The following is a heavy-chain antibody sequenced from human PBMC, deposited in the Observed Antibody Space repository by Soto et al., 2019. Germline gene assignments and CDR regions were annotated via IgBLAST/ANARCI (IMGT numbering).Heavy chain of an antibody. Sequence: ASVKVSCKASGGTFSSYAISWVRQAPGQGLEWMGGIIPIFGTANYAQKFQGRVTITADESTSTAYMELSSLRSEDTAVYYCARSNQWLAYNWFDPWGQGTLVTVAS. D-gene: IGHD6-19*01. CDR2: IIPIFGTA. J-gene: IGHJ5*02. CDR1: GGTFSSYA. CDR3: ARSNQWLAYNWFDP. V-gene: IGHV1-69*13.